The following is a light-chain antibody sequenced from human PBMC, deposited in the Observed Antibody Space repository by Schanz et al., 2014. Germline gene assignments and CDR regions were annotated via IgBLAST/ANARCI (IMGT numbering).Light chain of an antibody. Sequence: QSALTQPRSVSGSPGQSVTISCTGTSSDVGGYNYVSWYQQHPGKAPKLMIYDVSKRPSGVPDRFSGSKSGNTASLTISGLQAEDEADYYCCSYADPVVFGGGTKLTV. J-gene: IGLJ2*01. CDR1: SSDVGGYNY. CDR3: CSYADPVV. V-gene: IGLV2-11*01. CDR2: DVS.